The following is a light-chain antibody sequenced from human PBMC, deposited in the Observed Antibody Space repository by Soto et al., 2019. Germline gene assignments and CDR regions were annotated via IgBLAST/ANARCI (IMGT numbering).Light chain of an antibody. Sequence: EIVLTQSPGTLSLSPGERATLSCRASQSVSSNYLAWYQQKAGQAPRLLIYGASSRATGIPDRFSGSGSGTDFTLTISRLEPEDVAMYYCQQYGISPRRFGQGTKVEIK. CDR3: QQYGISPRR. V-gene: IGKV3-20*01. CDR1: QSVSSNY. CDR2: GAS. J-gene: IGKJ1*01.